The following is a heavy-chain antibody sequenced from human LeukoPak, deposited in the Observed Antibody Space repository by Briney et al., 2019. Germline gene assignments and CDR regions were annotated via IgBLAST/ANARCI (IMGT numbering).Heavy chain of an antibody. J-gene: IGHJ4*02. Sequence: GGSLRLSCAASGFTFSSYSMNWVRQAPGKGLEWLSYISSSSSTTYYADSVKGRFTISRDNAKNSLYLQMNSLRDEDTAVYYCARCDTLTGVYYFDYWGQGTLVTVSS. V-gene: IGHV3-48*02. CDR3: ARCDTLTGVYYFDY. CDR1: GFTFSSYS. CDR2: ISSSSSTT. D-gene: IGHD3-9*01.